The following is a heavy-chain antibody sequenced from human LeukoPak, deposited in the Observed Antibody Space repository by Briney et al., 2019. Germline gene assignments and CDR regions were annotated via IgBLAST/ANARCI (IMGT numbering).Heavy chain of an antibody. V-gene: IGHV3-11*01. J-gene: IGHJ3*02. CDR2: ISSSGSTT. CDR1: GFTFSDHY. Sequence: GGSLRLSCAASGFTFSDHYMSWIRQAPGKGLEWVSYISSSGSTTYYADSVKGRFTISRDNAKNSLYLQMNSLRAEDTAVYYCAKGGMRDAFDIWGQGTMVTVSS. CDR3: AKGGMRDAFDI. D-gene: IGHD3-10*01.